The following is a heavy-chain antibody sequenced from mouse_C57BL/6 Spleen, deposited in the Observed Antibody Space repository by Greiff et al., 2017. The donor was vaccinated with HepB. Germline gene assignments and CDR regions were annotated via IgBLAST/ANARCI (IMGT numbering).Heavy chain of an antibody. Sequence: EVMLVESGGGLVKPGGSLKLSCAASGFTFSDYGMHWVRQAPEKGLEWVAYISSGSSTIYYADTVKGRFTISRDNAKNTLSLQMTSLRSEDTAIYYCAIYYDYDVDAMDYWGQGTSVTVSS. CDR1: GFTFSDYG. V-gene: IGHV5-17*01. CDR3: AIYYDYDVDAMDY. CDR2: ISSGSSTI. J-gene: IGHJ4*01. D-gene: IGHD2-4*01.